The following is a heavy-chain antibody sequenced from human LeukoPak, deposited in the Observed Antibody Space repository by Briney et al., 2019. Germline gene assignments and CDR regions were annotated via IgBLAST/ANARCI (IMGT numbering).Heavy chain of an antibody. CDR3: AREEIGDTKYYFDY. Sequence: RCLRLSCAASVFTVSSFATHGVRDAPGRGLEGGAVISYDGSNEYYADSVKCRCTISRDKSKNTLYLQMNSPRAEATAGYYCAREEIGDTKYYFDYWGQGTLVTVSS. J-gene: IGHJ4*02. CDR2: ISYDGSNE. D-gene: IGHD3-10*01. V-gene: IGHV3-30-3*01. CDR1: VFTVSSFA.